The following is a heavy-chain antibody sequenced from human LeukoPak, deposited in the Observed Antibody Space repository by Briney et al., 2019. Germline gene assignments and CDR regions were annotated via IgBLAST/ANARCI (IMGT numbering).Heavy chain of an antibody. Sequence: SETLSLTCTVSDGSISSYYWNWIRQPPGKGLEWIGSIYYSGSTNYNASLKSRVTISADTSKNQFSLKLSSVTAADTAVYYCVREYSSSWYVYFDYWGQGALVTVSS. V-gene: IGHV4-59*12. CDR3: VREYSSSWYVYFDY. CDR2: IYYSGST. J-gene: IGHJ4*02. D-gene: IGHD6-13*01. CDR1: DGSISSYY.